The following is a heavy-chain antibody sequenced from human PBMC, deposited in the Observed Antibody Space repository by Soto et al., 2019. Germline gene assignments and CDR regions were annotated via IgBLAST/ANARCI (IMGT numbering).Heavy chain of an antibody. J-gene: IGHJ6*02. CDR1: GFTFSSYA. V-gene: IGHV3-30-3*01. D-gene: IGHD6-19*01. CDR3: ARVTGIAVAGSDYYYYYGMDV. Sequence: PGGSLRLSCAASGFTFSSYAMHWVRQAPGKGLEWAAVISYDGSNKYYADSVKGRFTISRDNSKNTLYLQMNSLRAEDTAVYYCARVTGIAVAGSDYYYYYGMDVWGQGTTVTVSS. CDR2: ISYDGSNK.